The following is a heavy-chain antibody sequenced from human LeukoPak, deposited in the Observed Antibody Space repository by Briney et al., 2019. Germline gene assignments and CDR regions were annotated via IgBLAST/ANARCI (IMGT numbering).Heavy chain of an antibody. CDR2: ISGSGGST. CDR3: AFGTVLLWFGTFDY. CDR1: GFTFSSYA. V-gene: IGHV3-23*01. J-gene: IGHJ4*02. D-gene: IGHD3-10*01. Sequence: PGGSLRLSCAASGFTFSSYAMSWVRQAPGKGLEWVSAISGSGGSTYYADSVKGRFTISRDNSKNTLYLQMNSLRAEDTAVYYCAFGTVLLWFGTFDYWGQGTLVTVSS.